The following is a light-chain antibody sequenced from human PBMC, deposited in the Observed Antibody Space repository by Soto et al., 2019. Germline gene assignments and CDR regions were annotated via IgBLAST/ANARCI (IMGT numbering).Light chain of an antibody. J-gene: IGLJ2*01. Sequence: QSALTQPASVSGSPGQSITISCTGTSSDVGTYNLVSWYQQHPGKAPKLMIYEGNKRPSGVSNRFSGSKSGNTASLTISGLQAEDEADYYCCSYADTRNFGVVFGGGTQLTVL. CDR1: SSDVGTYNL. CDR3: CSYADTRNFGVV. CDR2: EGN. V-gene: IGLV2-23*03.